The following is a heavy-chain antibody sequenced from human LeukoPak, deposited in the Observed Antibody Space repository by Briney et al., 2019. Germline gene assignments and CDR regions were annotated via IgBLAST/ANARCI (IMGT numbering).Heavy chain of an antibody. CDR1: GYSFTGYY. CDR2: INPNSGDT. CDR3: ARSRTMITFGGVVDY. V-gene: IGHV1-2*02. D-gene: IGHD3-16*01. Sequence: ASMKVSCKASGYSFTGYYMHWVRQAPGQGLEWMGWINPNSGDTNFAQNFQGRVTMTRDTSISTVYMELSRLRSDDTAVYYCARSRTMITFGGVVDYWGQGTLVTVSS. J-gene: IGHJ4*02.